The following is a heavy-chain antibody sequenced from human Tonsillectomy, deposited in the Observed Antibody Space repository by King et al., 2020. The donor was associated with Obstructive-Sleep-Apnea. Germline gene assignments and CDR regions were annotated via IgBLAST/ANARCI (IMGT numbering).Heavy chain of an antibody. J-gene: IGHJ5*02. CDR3: ARGREDSSSNWFDP. Sequence: VQLQESGPGLVKPFGTLSLTCAVSCGSMRARHWWSWVRQAPGERLEWIGGIFHSVTPNYNPSLHSRVTISVNNSKTQFSLTLTSVTTADTAIFYCARGREDSSSNWFDPWGQGILVTVSS. CDR1: CGSMRARHW. V-gene: IGHV4-4*02. D-gene: IGHD6-6*01. CDR2: IFHSVTP.